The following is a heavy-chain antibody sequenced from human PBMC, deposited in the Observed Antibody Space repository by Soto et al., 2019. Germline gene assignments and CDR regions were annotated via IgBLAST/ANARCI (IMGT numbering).Heavy chain of an antibody. Sequence: PSETLSLTCTVSGGSISSYYWSWIRQPPGKGLEWIGYIYYSGSTNYNPSLKSRVTISVDTSKNQFSLKLSSVTAADTAVYYCARAPRGNYGYPSSFDYWGQGTLVTVS. D-gene: IGHD3-10*01. CDR2: IYYSGST. V-gene: IGHV4-59*01. CDR1: GGSISSYY. J-gene: IGHJ4*02. CDR3: ARAPRGNYGYPSSFDY.